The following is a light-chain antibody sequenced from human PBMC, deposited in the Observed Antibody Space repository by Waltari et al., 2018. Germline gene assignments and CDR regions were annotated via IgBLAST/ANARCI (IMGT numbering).Light chain of an antibody. Sequence: DIQMTQSPSSLSASVGDRVTITCRASPSISSYLNWYQQKPGKAPKLLIYAASSLQSGVPSRFSGSGSGTDFTLTISSLQPEDFATYYCQQSYSTPFFGQGTRLEIK. CDR2: AAS. CDR3: QQSYSTPF. CDR1: PSISSY. J-gene: IGKJ5*01. V-gene: IGKV1-39*01.